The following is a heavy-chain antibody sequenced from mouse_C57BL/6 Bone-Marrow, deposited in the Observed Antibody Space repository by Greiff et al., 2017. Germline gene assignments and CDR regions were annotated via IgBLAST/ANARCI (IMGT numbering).Heavy chain of an antibody. V-gene: IGHV1-19*01. J-gene: IGHJ4*01. CDR1: GYTFTDYY. D-gene: IGHD3-2*02. CDR3: ARWGQLRPPMDY. Sequence: VQLQQSGPVLVKPGASVKISCKASGYTFTDYYMNWVKQSHGKSLEWIGVINPYNGGTSYNQKFKGKATLTVDKSSSTAYMELNSLTSEDSAVYYCARWGQLRPPMDYWGQGTSVTVSS. CDR2: INPYNGGT.